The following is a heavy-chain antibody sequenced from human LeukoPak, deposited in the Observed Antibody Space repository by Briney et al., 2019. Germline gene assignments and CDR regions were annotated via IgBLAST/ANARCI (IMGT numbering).Heavy chain of an antibody. V-gene: IGHV5-51*01. CDR1: GSSFTSYW. J-gene: IGHJ4*02. D-gene: IGHD2-2*02. Sequence: GESLKISCQGSGSSFTSYWIGWVRQLPGKGLEWMGIIYPGDSDTRYSPSFQGQVTISADKSISTAYLQWSSLRAEDTAVYYCARDPPPCTTTTCYTGLDSWGQGTLVTVSS. CDR2: IYPGDSDT. CDR3: ARDPPPCTTTTCYTGLDS.